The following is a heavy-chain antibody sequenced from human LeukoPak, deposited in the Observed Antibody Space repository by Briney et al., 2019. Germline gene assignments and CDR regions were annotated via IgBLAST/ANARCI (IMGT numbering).Heavy chain of an antibody. CDR1: GFTFSSYE. V-gene: IGHV3-48*03. J-gene: IGHJ6*04. Sequence: PGGSLRLSCAASGFTFSSYEMNWVRQAPGKGLEWVSHISSSGSTIYYADCVKGRFTISRDNAKNSPYLQMNSLRAEDTAVYYCARNIVPAAVNYYYYGMDVWGKGTTVTVSS. CDR3: ARNIVPAAVNYYYYGMDV. CDR2: ISSSGSTI. D-gene: IGHD2-2*01.